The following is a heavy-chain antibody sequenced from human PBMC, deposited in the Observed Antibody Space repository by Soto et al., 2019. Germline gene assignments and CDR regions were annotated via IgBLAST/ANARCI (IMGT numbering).Heavy chain of an antibody. J-gene: IGHJ4*02. Sequence: LSLTCSVSGGSISTVGHYWTWIRQPPGKGLEWIGSIYHTGSTYYSKSLRSRLTMSVDTSKSQFSLRPSSVTAADTAVYYCARATGTLRSRNCDYWGQGSLVTVSS. CDR3: ARATGTLRSRNCDY. CDR1: GGSISTVGHY. V-gene: IGHV4-31*03. CDR2: IYHTGST. D-gene: IGHD1-1*01.